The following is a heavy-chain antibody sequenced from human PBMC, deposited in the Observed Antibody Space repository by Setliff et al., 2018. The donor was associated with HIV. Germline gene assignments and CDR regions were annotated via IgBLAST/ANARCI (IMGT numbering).Heavy chain of an antibody. D-gene: IGHD6-19*01. Sequence: GGSLRLSCAASGFTFSGAEIHWVRQASGKGLGWVGRIRSKADKYATDYGASAKGRFIISRDDSKKTAYLQMNTLRAEDTAMYYCLLPCTSGWHNWADPWGQGTLVTVSS. J-gene: IGHJ5*02. CDR3: LLPCTSGWHNWADP. CDR2: IRSKADKYAT. CDR1: GFTFSGAE. V-gene: IGHV3-73*01.